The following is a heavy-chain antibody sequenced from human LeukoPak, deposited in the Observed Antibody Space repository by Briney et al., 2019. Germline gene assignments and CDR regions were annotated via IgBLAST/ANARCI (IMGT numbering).Heavy chain of an antibody. CDR2: ISYDGGNT. Sequence: GGSLRLSCAASGFTFSSYAMHWVRQAPGKGLEWVAVISYDGGNTRHADSVGGRFTISRDNSNNTLYLQMNTLRPEDTAVYYCAGDGYCGSASCYGWFDPWGQGALVTVSS. CDR3: AGDGYCGSASCYGWFDP. D-gene: IGHD2-2*03. CDR1: GFTFSSYA. J-gene: IGHJ5*02. V-gene: IGHV3-30*01.